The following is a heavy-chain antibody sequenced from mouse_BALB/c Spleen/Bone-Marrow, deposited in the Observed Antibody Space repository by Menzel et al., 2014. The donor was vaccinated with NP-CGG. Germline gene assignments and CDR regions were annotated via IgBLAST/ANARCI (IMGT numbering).Heavy chain of an antibody. CDR2: IYPGDGDT. CDR1: GYAFXSYW. CDR3: ARRGPGFDY. J-gene: IGHJ2*01. V-gene: IGHV1-80*01. D-gene: IGHD3-3*01. Sequence: LVESGAELVRPGSSVKISCKASGYAFXSYWMNWVKQRPGQGLEWIGQIYPGDGDTNYNGKFKGKATLTADKSSSTAYMQLSSLTSEDSAVYFCARRGPGFDYWGQGTTLTVSS.